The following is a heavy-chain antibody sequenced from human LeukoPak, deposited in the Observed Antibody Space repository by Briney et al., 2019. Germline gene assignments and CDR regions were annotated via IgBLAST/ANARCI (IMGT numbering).Heavy chain of an antibody. CDR2: ISDSSAGDST. V-gene: IGHV3-23*01. J-gene: IGHJ6*02. CDR1: GFTFTSYA. D-gene: IGHD4-17*01. Sequence: GGSLRLSCAASGFTFTSYAMSWVRQTPGKGLEWVSFISDSSAGDSTYYADSVRGRFTISRDSSKSTLYLQMNSLRAEDTAVYYCAKDYGDYPHYYYGMDVWGQGTTVTVSS. CDR3: AKDYGDYPHYYYGMDV.